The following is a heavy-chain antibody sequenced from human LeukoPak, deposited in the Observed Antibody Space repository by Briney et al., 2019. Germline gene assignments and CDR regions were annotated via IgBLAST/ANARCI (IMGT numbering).Heavy chain of an antibody. Sequence: PSETLSLTCTVSGGSISSYYWSWIRQPPGKGLEWIGYIYYGGSTNYNPSLKSRVTISVDTSKNQFSLKLSSVTAADTAVYYCATYGDYSDYYFDYWGQGTLVTVSS. CDR2: IYYGGST. D-gene: IGHD4-17*01. J-gene: IGHJ4*02. CDR1: GGSISSYY. CDR3: ATYGDYSDYYFDY. V-gene: IGHV4-59*01.